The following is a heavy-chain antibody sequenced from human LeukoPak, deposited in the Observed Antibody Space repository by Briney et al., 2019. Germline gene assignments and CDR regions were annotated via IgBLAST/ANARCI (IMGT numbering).Heavy chain of an antibody. CDR3: AASGYDYDYYYYMDV. V-gene: IGHV3-30*04. J-gene: IGHJ6*03. CDR2: ISDDGNWK. D-gene: IGHD5-12*01. Sequence: GGSLRLSCAASGFTFSFYSMQWVRHIPGKGLEWVAKISDDGNWKYCADSVQGRCTISRDNSKNTLYLQVNSLRAEDTAVYYCAASGYDYDYYYYMDVWGKGTTVTISS. CDR1: GFTFSFYS.